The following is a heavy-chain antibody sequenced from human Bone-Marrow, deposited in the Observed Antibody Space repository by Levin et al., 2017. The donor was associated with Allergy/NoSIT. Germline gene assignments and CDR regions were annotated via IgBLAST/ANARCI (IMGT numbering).Heavy chain of an antibody. CDR1: GFTVNSNY. CDR2: MYSGGSS. CDR3: ARGPPQWLVPGD. J-gene: IGHJ4*02. V-gene: IGHV3-53*01. Sequence: GGSLRLSCAASGFTVNSNYMSWVRQAPGKGLEWVALMYSGGSSYYADSVKGRFTISRDNSENTVYLQMSSLGAEDTAVYYCARGPPQWLVPGDWGQGTLVTVSS. D-gene: IGHD6-19*01.